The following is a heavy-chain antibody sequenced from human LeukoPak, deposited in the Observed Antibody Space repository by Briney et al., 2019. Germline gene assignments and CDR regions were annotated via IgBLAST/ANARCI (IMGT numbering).Heavy chain of an antibody. CDR2: IKQDGSEK. J-gene: IGHJ4*02. V-gene: IGHV3-7*01. CDR3: AEDIHYFQSDY. CDR1: GFTFSNHW. Sequence: QSGGSLRLSCAASGFTFSNHWMIWVRQAPGKGLEWVASIKQDGSEKQYVGSVRGRFTISRDNANNLLDLQMNSLTAEDTAVYCCAEDIHYFQSDYWGQGTLVTVSS. D-gene: IGHD3-10*01.